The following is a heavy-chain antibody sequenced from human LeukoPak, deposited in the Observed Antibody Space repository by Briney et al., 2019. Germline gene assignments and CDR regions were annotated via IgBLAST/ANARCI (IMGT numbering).Heavy chain of an antibody. J-gene: IGHJ4*02. D-gene: IGHD5-24*01. CDR3: AKDVGGNGYNWVY. Sequence: GGSLRLSCAASGFTFSSYAMSWVRQAPGKGLEWVSAISGSGGSIYYADSVKGRFTISRDNSKNTLYLQMNSLRAEDTAVYYCAKDVGGNGYNWVYWGQGTLVTVSS. V-gene: IGHV3-23*01. CDR2: ISGSGGSI. CDR1: GFTFSSYA.